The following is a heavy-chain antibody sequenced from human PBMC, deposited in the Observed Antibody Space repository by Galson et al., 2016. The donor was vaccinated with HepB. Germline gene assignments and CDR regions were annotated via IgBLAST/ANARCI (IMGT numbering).Heavy chain of an antibody. CDR3: ARHPNINKARGVITGGLYYFDY. V-gene: IGHV5-10-1*01. J-gene: IGHJ4*02. CDR2: IDPSDSYS. CDR1: GYSFTTYW. Sequence: QSGAEVKKPGESLRISCKGSGYSFTTYWISWVRQKPGKGLEWMGRIDPSDSYSNYSPSFQGHVTISVDKSISTAYLQWSSLKASDTGIYYCARHPNINKARGVITGGLYYFDYWGQGTLVTVSS. D-gene: IGHD3-10*01.